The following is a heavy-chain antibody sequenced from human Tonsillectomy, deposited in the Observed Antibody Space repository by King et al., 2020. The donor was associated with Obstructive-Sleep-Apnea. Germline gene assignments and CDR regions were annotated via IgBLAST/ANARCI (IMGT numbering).Heavy chain of an antibody. CDR3: ARGGGGSGNY. Sequence: QLQESGPGLVTPSQTLSLTCIVSGGSISSGGYYWSGIRQHPGNGLEWIGDIYYSGSTYYNPSLKIRVTISVDTSKNQFSLKLSSVTAADTAVYYCARGGGGSGNYWGQGTLVTVSS. CDR2: IYYSGST. J-gene: IGHJ4*02. CDR1: GGSISSGGYY. V-gene: IGHV4-31*03. D-gene: IGHD3-10*01.